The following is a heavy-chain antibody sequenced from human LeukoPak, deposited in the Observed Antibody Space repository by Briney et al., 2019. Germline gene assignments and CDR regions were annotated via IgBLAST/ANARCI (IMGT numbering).Heavy chain of an antibody. V-gene: IGHV1-46*01. CDR3: ARDLPREDTVDY. J-gene: IGHJ4*02. CDR2: INPSGGST. CDR1: GYTFTSYY. Sequence: GASVKVSCKASGYTFTSYYMHWVRQALGQGLEWMGIINPSGGSTSYAQKFQGRVTMTRDTSTSTVYMELSSLRSEDTAVYYCARDLPREDTVDYWGQGTLVTVSS.